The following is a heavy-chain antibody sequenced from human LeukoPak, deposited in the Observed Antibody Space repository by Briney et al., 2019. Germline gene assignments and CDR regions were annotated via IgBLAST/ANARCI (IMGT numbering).Heavy chain of an antibody. CDR1: GYSISSGYD. D-gene: IGHD3-10*01. V-gene: IGHV4-38-2*02. J-gene: IGHJ5*02. CDR2: ISQSGST. Sequence: SETLSLTCTVSGYSISSGYDWGWIRQAPGKRLEWLGSISQSGSTYDNPSLKSRVTLSVDTSKNQFSLKLSSVTAADTAVYYCARQGSYYGSGSYYTRFGWFDPWGQGTLVTVSS. CDR3: ARQGSYYGSGSYYTRFGWFDP.